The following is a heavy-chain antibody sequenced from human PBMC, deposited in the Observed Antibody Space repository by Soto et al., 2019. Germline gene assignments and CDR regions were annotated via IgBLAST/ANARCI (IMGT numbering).Heavy chain of an antibody. D-gene: IGHD3-16*02. V-gene: IGHV3-30*18. CDR3: EKDAPRYSEWGLRGPFDY. Sequence: QVQLVESGGGVVQPGRSLRLSCAASGFTFSSYGMHWVRQAPGKGLEWVAVISYDGSNKYYADSVKGRFTISRDNSQNALYLQMTRLRAEVTAVYYCEKDAPRYSEWGLRGPFDYWCQGSLVTVSS. CDR1: GFTFSSYG. J-gene: IGHJ4*02. CDR2: ISYDGSNK.